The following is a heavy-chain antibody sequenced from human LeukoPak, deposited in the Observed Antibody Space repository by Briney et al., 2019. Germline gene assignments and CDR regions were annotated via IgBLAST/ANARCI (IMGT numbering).Heavy chain of an antibody. J-gene: IGHJ4*02. CDR3: ARDSAYSGHDLGFDY. CDR2: ISAYNGNT. Sequence: ASVKVSCKASGYTFTSYGISWVRQAPGQGLEWMGWISAYNGNTNYAQKLQGRVTMTTDTSTSTAYMELRSLRSDDTAVYYCARDSAYSGHDLGFDYWGQGTLVTVSS. CDR1: GYTFTSYG. V-gene: IGHV1-18*04. D-gene: IGHD5-12*01.